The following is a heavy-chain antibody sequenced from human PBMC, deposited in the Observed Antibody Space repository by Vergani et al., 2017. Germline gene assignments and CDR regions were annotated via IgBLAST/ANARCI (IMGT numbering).Heavy chain of an antibody. Sequence: QVQLVQSGAEVKKPGSSVKVSCKASGGTFSSYTISWVRQAPGQGLEWMGRIIPILGIANYAQKFQGRVTITADKSTSTAYMELSSLRSEDTAVYYCARDKESGSYLYYFDYWGQGTLVTVSS. CDR1: GGTFSSYT. J-gene: IGHJ4*02. CDR3: ARDKESGSYLYYFDY. V-gene: IGHV1-69*08. CDR2: IIPILGIA. D-gene: IGHD3-10*01.